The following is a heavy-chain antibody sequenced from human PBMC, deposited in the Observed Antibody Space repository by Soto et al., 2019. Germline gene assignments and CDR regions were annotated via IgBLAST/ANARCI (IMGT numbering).Heavy chain of an antibody. V-gene: IGHV1-46*01. CDR2: INPSGGST. J-gene: IGHJ4*02. D-gene: IGHD3-3*01. CDR3: ASGRDYDFWSGYRPLSG. CDR1: GYTFTSYY. Sequence: ASVKVSCKASGYTFTSYYIHWVRQAPGQGLEWMGIINPSGGSTSYAQKFQGRVTMTRDTSTSTVYMELSSLRSEDTAVYYCASGRDYDFWSGYRPLSGWGQGTMVTXS.